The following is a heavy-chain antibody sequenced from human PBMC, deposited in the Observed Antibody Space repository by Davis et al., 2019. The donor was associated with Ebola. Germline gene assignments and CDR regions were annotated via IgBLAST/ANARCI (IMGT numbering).Heavy chain of an antibody. CDR2: IYYSGST. J-gene: IGHJ6*03. Sequence: PSETLSLTCTVSGGSISSGGYYWSWIRQHPGKGLEWIWYIYYSGSTNYNPSLKSRVTISVDTSKNQFSLKLSSVTAADTAVYYCARDRGRGYSYGYGYYYYYMDVWGKGTTVTVSS. CDR3: ARDRGRGYSYGYGYYYYYMDV. V-gene: IGHV4-61*08. D-gene: IGHD5-18*01. CDR1: GGSISSGGYY.